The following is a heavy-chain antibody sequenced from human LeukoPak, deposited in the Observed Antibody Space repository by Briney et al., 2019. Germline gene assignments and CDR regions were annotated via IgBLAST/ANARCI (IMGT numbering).Heavy chain of an antibody. Sequence: ASVKVSCKASGYTFTGYYMHWVRQAPGQGLEWMGWINPNSGGTKNTQKFQGRVTVTRDTSISTAYMELSRLRSDDTAVYYCARGKRSGLLRYFDWLPEILDYWGQGTLVSVSS. CDR2: INPNSGGT. D-gene: IGHD3-9*01. CDR1: GYTFTGYY. J-gene: IGHJ4*02. V-gene: IGHV1-2*02. CDR3: ARGKRSGLLRYFDWLPEILDY.